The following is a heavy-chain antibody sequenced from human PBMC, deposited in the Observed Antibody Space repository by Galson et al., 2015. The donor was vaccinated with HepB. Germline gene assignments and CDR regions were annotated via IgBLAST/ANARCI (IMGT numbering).Heavy chain of an antibody. V-gene: IGHV4-31*03. Sequence: TLSLTCTVSGGSITSGGYYWSWIRQHPGKGLEWIGYIYYSGSTYYNPSLKSRVTISGDTSKNQFSLKLSSVTAADTAVYYCARSTVTDDALNIWGQGTLVTVSS. CDR1: GGSITSGGYY. CDR2: IYYSGST. J-gene: IGHJ3*02. D-gene: IGHD4-17*01. CDR3: ARSTVTDDALNI.